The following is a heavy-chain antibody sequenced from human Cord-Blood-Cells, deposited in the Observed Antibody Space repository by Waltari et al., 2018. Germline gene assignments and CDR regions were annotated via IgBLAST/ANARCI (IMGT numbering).Heavy chain of an antibody. CDR2: INPNSGGT. D-gene: IGHD3-10*01. V-gene: IGHV1-2*02. Sequence: QVQLVQSGAEVKKPGASVKVSCKASGYTFTGYYMHWVRQAPGQGLEWMGWINPNSGGTNYAQKFQGRVTMTRETSISTAYMELSRLRSDDTAVYYCARGPLPYGSGSYYNGGVGHWGQGTLVTVSS. J-gene: IGHJ4*02. CDR1: GYTFTGYY. CDR3: ARGPLPYGSGSYYNGGVGH.